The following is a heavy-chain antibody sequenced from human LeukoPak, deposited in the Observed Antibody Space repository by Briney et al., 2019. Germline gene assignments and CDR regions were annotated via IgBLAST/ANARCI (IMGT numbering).Heavy chain of an antibody. CDR3: AASSGVTLGRF. CDR1: SGSISSGGYY. V-gene: IGHV4-31*03. D-gene: IGHD2-21*02. J-gene: IGHJ4*02. Sequence: SETLSLTCTVSSGSISSGGYYWSWIRQHPGKGLEWIGYIYYSGSTYYNPSLKSRVTMSVDTSMNQVSLKVTSLTAADTAVYYCAASSGVTLGRFWGQGALVTVSS. CDR2: IYYSGST.